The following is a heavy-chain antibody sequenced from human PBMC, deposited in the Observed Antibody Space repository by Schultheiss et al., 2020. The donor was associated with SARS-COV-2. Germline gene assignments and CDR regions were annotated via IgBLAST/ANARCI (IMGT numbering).Heavy chain of an antibody. CDR1: GGSISSGSYY. Sequence: SQTLSLTCTVSGGSISSGSYYWSWIRQPAGKGLEWIGRIYTSGSTNYNPSLKSRVTMSVDTSKNQFSLKLSSVTAADTAMYYCARRDTLIAPYCFDYWGQGTLVTVSS. CDR2: IYTSGST. V-gene: IGHV4-61*02. J-gene: IGHJ4*02. D-gene: IGHD2/OR15-2a*01. CDR3: ARRDTLIAPYCFDY.